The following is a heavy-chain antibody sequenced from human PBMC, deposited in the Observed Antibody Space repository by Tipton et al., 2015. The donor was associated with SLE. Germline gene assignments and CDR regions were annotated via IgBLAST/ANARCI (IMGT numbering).Heavy chain of an antibody. CDR3: ARDSYDSSGYFDQ. D-gene: IGHD3-22*01. CDR1: GGSISSSNYF. J-gene: IGHJ4*02. Sequence: TLSITCTVSGGSISSSNYFWGWIRQPPGKGLEWIGSIFYSYSGSTFYNPSLKSRVTVSVDTSKNQFSLKLNSVTAADTAVYYCARDSYDSSGYFDQWGQGTLVTVSS. CDR2: IFYSYSGST. V-gene: IGHV4-39*07.